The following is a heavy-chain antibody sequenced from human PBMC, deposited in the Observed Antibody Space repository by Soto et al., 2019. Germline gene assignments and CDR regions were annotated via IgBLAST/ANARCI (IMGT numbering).Heavy chain of an antibody. CDR3: AKSQTSWGFFSDY. V-gene: IGHV3-23*01. J-gene: IGHJ4*02. CDR2: ISGSGGST. Sequence: GGSLRLSCAASGFTFSSYAMSWVRQAPGKGLEWVSAISGSGGSTYYADSVKGRFTVSRDNSKNTLYLQMNSLRAEDTAVYYCAKSQTSWGFFSDYWGQGTLVTLSS. D-gene: IGHD3-16*01. CDR1: GFTFSSYA.